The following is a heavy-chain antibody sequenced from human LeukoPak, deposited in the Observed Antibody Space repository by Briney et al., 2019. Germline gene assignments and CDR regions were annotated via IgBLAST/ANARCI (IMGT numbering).Heavy chain of an antibody. CDR2: ISSGSTYI. V-gene: IGHV3-21*01. D-gene: IGHD3-3*01. CDR3: ARDYDFWSGESLDY. Sequence: KPGGSLRLSCAASGFTFTSYSMNWVRQAPGKGLEWVSSISSGSTYIYYADSVRGRFTISRDNAKNSLYLQMNSLRAEDTAVYFCARDYDFWSGESLDYWGQGTLVTVSS. CDR1: GFTFTSYS. J-gene: IGHJ4*02.